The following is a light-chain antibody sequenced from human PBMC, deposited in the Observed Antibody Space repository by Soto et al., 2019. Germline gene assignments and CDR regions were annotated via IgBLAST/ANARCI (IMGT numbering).Light chain of an antibody. V-gene: IGKV3-15*01. CDR3: PQYNNWPPIT. CDR2: GAS. J-gene: IGKJ5*01. CDR1: QSVSSN. Sequence: EIVMTQSPATLSVSPGERATLSCRASQSVSSNLAWYQQKPGQAPRLLIYGASTRATGIPARFSGSGSGTGFTLTNSSLQSEDFSVYYCPQYNNWPPITFGQGTRLEIK.